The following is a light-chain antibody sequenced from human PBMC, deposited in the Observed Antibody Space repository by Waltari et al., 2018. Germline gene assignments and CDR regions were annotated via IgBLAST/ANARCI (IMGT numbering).Light chain of an antibody. J-gene: IGKJ1*01. CDR2: GAS. CDR3: QQYNGYWT. V-gene: IGKV3-15*01. CDR1: QSVSSN. Sequence: EIVMTQSPGTLSVSPGEGATLSCRASQSVSSNVAWYQQRPGQAPRLLIFGASTRATGIPARFSGSESGTEFTLTISSLQPDDFATYYCQQYNGYWTFGQGTKVEIK.